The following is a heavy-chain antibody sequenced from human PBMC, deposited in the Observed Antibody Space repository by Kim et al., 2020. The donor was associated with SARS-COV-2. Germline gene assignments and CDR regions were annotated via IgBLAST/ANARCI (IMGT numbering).Heavy chain of an antibody. V-gene: IGHV4-59*08. D-gene: IGHD6-13*01. Sequence: SETLSLTCSVSGASISSYYWSWIRQPPGKGLEWIGYINYNGNTKYNPSLKSRLTISEDTSKSQPSLTLASVTAADTAVYFCARFLASSNWNSLRFDTWG. CDR1: GASISSYY. J-gene: IGHJ5*01. CDR3: ARFLASSNWNSLRFDT. CDR2: INYNGNT.